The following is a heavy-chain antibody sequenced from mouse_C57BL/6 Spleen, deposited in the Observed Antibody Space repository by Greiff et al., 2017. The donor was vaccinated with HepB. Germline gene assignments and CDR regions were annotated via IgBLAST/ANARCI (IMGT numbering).Heavy chain of an antibody. CDR3: ARHPYAMDY. V-gene: IGHV5-6*01. CDR2: ISSGGSYT. CDR1: GFTFSSYG. J-gene: IGHJ4*01. Sequence: EVQLVESGGDLVKPGGSLKLSCAASGFTFSSYGMSWVRQTPDKRLEWVATISSGGSYTYYPDSVKGRFTISRDNAKNTLYLQMSSLKSEDTAMYYCARHPYAMDYWGQGTSVTVSS.